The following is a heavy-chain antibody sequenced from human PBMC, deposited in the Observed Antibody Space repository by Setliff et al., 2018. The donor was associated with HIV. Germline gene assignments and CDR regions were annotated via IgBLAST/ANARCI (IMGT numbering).Heavy chain of an antibody. CDR1: GGSISSYY. CDR2: IYYSGST. D-gene: IGHD1-7*01. Sequence: KPSETLSLTCTVSGGSISSYYWSWIRQPPGKGLEWIGYIYYSGSTNYNPSLKSRVTISVDTSKNQFSLKLSSVTAADTAVYYCARDRSTWNYGKNYMDVWGKGTTVTVSS. CDR3: ARDRSTWNYGKNYMDV. J-gene: IGHJ6*03. V-gene: IGHV4-59*01.